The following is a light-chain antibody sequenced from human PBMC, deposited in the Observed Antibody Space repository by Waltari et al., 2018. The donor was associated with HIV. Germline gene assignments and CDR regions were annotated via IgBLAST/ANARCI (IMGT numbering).Light chain of an antibody. CDR2: EVS. V-gene: IGLV2-14*01. CDR3: SSYTSSSTPYV. Sequence: QSALTQPASVSGSPGQSITISCTGTSSDVGGYNYVSWYQQHPGKAPKPMIYEVSNRPSGVSNRFSGSKSGNTASLTISVLQAEDEADYYCSSYTSSSTPYVFGTGTKVTVL. J-gene: IGLJ1*01. CDR1: SSDVGGYNY.